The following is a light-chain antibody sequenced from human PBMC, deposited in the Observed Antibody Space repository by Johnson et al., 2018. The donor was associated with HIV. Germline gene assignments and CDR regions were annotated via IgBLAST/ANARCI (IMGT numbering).Light chain of an antibody. CDR1: NSNIGNNY. CDR2: DNN. V-gene: IGLV1-51*01. Sequence: QSVLTQPPSVSAAPGQKVTISCSGSNSNIGNNYVSWYQQVPGTAPKLLIYDNNKRPSGIPDRFSGSKSGTSATLGITGLQTGDEADYYSGTWDSSLRTGFFGTGTKVTVL. CDR3: GTWDSSLRTGF. J-gene: IGLJ1*01.